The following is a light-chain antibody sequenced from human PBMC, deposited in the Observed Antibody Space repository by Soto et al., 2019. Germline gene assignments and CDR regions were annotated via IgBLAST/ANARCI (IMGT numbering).Light chain of an antibody. CDR1: QSIRTD. Sequence: EVVMTQSPDTLSVSSGERATLSCRASQSIRTDLAWYQQKPGQAPSLLIFSASTRATGVPARFSGSGSGTEFTLTISSLQSEDFAVYYCQQYNKWPQWTFGQGTKVDVK. CDR2: SAS. J-gene: IGKJ1*01. V-gene: IGKV3-15*01. CDR3: QQYNKWPQWT.